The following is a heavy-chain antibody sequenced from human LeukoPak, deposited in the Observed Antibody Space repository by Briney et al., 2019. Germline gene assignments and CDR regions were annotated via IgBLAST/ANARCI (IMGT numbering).Heavy chain of an antibody. CDR1: GFTFSSYE. D-gene: IGHD6-19*01. CDR3: ARELGIAVADYYYGMDV. V-gene: IGHV3-48*03. Sequence: PGGSLRLSCAASGFTFSSYEMNWVRQAPGKGLEWVSYISSSGSTIYYADSAKGRFTISRDNAKNSLYLQMNSLRAEDTAVYYCARELGIAVADYYYGMDVWGQGTTVTVSS. J-gene: IGHJ6*02. CDR2: ISSSGSTI.